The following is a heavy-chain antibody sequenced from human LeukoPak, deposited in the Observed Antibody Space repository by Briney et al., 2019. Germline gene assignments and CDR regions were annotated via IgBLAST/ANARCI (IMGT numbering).Heavy chain of an antibody. D-gene: IGHD6-19*01. Sequence: GGSLRLSCAAPGFTFSSYWMHWVRQAPGKGLEWVSYISSSSSTIYYADSVKGRFTISRDSAKNSLYLQMNSLRAEDTAVYYCARGNEYSSGLYRYYFDYWGQGTLVTVSS. V-gene: IGHV3-48*04. CDR1: GFTFSSYW. CDR2: ISSSSSTI. J-gene: IGHJ4*02. CDR3: ARGNEYSSGLYRYYFDY.